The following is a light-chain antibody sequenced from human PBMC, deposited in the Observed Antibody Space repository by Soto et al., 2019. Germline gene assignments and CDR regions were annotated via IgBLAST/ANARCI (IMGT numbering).Light chain of an antibody. Sequence: EIVLTQPPGTLSLSPREGATLSCRASQSVSSSYLAWYQQKPGQAPRLLIYGASSRATGIPDRFSGSGSGTDFTLTISRLEPEDFAVYYCQQYGSSPWTFGQGTKVDIK. CDR1: QSVSSSY. CDR3: QQYGSSPWT. CDR2: GAS. V-gene: IGKV3-20*01. J-gene: IGKJ1*01.